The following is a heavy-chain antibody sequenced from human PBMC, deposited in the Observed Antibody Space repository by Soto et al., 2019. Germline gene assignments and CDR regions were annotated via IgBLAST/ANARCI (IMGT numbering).Heavy chain of an antibody. J-gene: IGHJ4*02. CDR3: ARGTTVETGSY. D-gene: IGHD4-17*01. V-gene: IGHV1-18*01. CDR2: ISAYNGNT. CDR1: GETKESSG. Sequence: GASAEPSCKESGETKESSGSSWVRQAPRQGLEWMGWISAYNGNTNYAQKLQGRVTMTTDTSTSTAYMELRSLRSDDTAVYYCARGTTVETGSYWGQGTLVTVSS.